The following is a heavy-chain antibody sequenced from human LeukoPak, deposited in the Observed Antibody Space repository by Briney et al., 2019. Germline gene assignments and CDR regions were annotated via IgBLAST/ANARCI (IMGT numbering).Heavy chain of an antibody. CDR2: INPKSGGT. D-gene: IGHD3/OR15-3a*01. Sequence: ASVKVSCKASGYTFSDFYIHWVRQAPGQRLEWMGWINPKSGGTNYVQKFQVRVTMTRDTSIRTAYREVISLTPADTAVYYCARERRGTWTKDFDYWGKGT. J-gene: IGHJ4*02. V-gene: IGHV1-2*02. CDR3: ARERRGTWTKDFDY. CDR1: GYTFSDFY.